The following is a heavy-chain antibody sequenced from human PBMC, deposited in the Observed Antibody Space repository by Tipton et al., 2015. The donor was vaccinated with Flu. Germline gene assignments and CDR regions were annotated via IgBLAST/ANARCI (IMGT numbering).Heavy chain of an antibody. D-gene: IGHD5-12*01. CDR2: INGDGSST. CDR1: EFIFSTSW. Sequence: SLRLSCAASEFIFSTSWMHWVRQAPGKGLEWVSRINGDGSSTTYADSVKGRFRVSRDNAKDTLYLQMNSLRADDTAVYYCARDHSGYAQLDYWGQGTLVTVSS. CDR3: ARDHSGYAQLDY. J-gene: IGHJ4*02. V-gene: IGHV3-74*01.